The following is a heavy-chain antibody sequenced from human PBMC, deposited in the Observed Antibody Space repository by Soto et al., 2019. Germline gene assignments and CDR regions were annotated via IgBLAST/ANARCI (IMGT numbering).Heavy chain of an antibody. V-gene: IGHV1-8*01. CDR2: MNPKSGYT. CDR1: GYTFSNYD. D-gene: IGHD1-26*01. CDR3: ARVMGIVAF. Sequence: QVQLVQSGAEVKKPGTSVRISCKTSGYTFSNYDINWVRQAAGQGLEWMGWMNPKSGYTGSARNFQGRVTMTRDTSMTTAYMELSSLRSEDTAMYYCARVMGIVAFWGQGTMVTVSS. J-gene: IGHJ4*01.